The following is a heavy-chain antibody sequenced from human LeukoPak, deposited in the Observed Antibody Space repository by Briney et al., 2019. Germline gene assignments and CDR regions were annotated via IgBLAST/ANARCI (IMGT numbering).Heavy chain of an antibody. CDR3: ARLGSYHDF. V-gene: IGHV4-4*09. CDR2: IHNSGES. CDR1: GGSISSYY. J-gene: IGHJ4*02. Sequence: PSETLSLTCTVSGGSISSYYWSWIRQTPEKGLEWMGHIHNSGESRYYPSLESRLTMSIDTSRNQLSLKLTSVTAADTAVYFCARLGSYHDFWGQGALVTVSS. D-gene: IGHD1-26*01.